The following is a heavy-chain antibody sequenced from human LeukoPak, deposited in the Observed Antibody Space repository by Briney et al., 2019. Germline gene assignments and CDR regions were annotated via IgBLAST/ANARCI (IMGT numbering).Heavy chain of an antibody. J-gene: IGHJ4*02. CDR1: GFTFSGYA. Sequence: GGSLRLSCAASGFTFSGYAMSWVRQAPGKGLEWVSAISGSGGSTYYADSVKGRFTISRDNSKNTLYLQMNSLRAEDTAVYYCAKDIGYCSGGSCFYFDYWGQGTLVTVSS. D-gene: IGHD2-15*01. CDR3: AKDIGYCSGGSCFYFDY. CDR2: ISGSGGST. V-gene: IGHV3-23*01.